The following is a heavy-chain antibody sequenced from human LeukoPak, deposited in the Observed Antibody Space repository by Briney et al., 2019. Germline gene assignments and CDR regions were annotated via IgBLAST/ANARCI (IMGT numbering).Heavy chain of an antibody. CDR3: AKDNGIGSGWGGWYFDY. CDR1: GFTFDDYA. CDR2: ISWNSGSI. J-gene: IGHJ4*02. D-gene: IGHD6-19*01. Sequence: PGRSLRLSCAASGFTFDDYAMHWVRQAPGKGLEWVSGISWNSGSIGYADSVKGRFTISRDNAKNSLYLQMNSLRAEDTALYYCAKDNGIGSGWGGWYFDYWGQGTLVTVSS. V-gene: IGHV3-9*01.